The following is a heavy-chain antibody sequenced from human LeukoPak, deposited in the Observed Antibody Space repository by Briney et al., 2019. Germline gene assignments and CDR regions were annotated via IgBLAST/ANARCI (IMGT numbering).Heavy chain of an antibody. V-gene: IGHV3-15*01. D-gene: IGHD3-22*01. CDR3: TTGDYYDTWF. J-gene: IGHJ4*02. Sequence: GGSLRLSCAASGFTFSNAWMSWVRQAPGKGLEWVGRIKSKTDGGTTDYAAPAKGRFTISRDDSKNTLSLQLNSLETEDTAVYYCTTGDYYDTWFWGQGILVTVSS. CDR2: IKSKTDGGTT. CDR1: GFTFSNAW.